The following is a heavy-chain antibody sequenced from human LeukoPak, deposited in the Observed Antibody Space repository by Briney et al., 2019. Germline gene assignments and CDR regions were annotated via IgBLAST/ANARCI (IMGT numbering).Heavy chain of an antibody. V-gene: IGHV3-48*03. Sequence: GGSLRLSCAASGFTFGSYEMNWVRQAPGKGLEWVSYISSSGSTIYYADSVKGRSTISRDNAKNSLYLQMNSLRAEDTAVYYCARDMGTGSGWSLGGYFDYWGQGTLVTVSS. D-gene: IGHD6-19*01. CDR1: GFTFGSYE. CDR3: ARDMGTGSGWSLGGYFDY. CDR2: ISSSGSTI. J-gene: IGHJ4*02.